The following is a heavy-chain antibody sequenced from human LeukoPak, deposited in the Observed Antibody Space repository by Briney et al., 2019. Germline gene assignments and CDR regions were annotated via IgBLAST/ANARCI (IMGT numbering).Heavy chain of an antibody. CDR3: ARYYDILTSYYYGMDV. J-gene: IGHJ6*02. CDR2: INHSGST. CDR1: GGSFSGYY. Sequence: PSETLSLTCAVYGGSFSGYYWSWIRQPPGKGLEWIGEINHSGSTNYNPSLKSRVTISVDTSKNQFSLKLSSVTAADTAVYYCARYYDILTSYYYGMDVWGQGTTVTVSS. V-gene: IGHV4-34*01. D-gene: IGHD3-9*01.